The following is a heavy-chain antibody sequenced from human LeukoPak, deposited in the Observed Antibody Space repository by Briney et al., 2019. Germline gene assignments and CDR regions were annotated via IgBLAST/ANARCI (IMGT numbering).Heavy chain of an antibody. CDR3: ARVRRYSSPYNCFDP. Sequence: VVSVKVSCKASGYTFTSYGISWVRQAPGQGLEWMGWISAYNGNTNYAEKLQGRVTMTTDTSTSTAYMELRSLRSDDTAVYYCARVRRYSSPYNCFDPWGQGTLVTVSP. V-gene: IGHV1-18*01. J-gene: IGHJ5*02. CDR1: GYTFTSYG. CDR2: ISAYNGNT. D-gene: IGHD6-6*01.